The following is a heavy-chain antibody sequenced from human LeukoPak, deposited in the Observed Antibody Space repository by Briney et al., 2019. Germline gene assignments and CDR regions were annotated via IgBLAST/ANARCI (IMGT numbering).Heavy chain of an antibody. CDR2: ISSSSSTI. D-gene: IGHD5-12*01. Sequence: GGSLRLSCAASGFTFSGYSINWVRQAPGKGLEWVSYISSSSSTIYYADSVKGRFTISRDNAKNSLYLQMNSLRDEDTAVYYCARDERRYSGNPIDYWGQGTLVTVSS. CDR1: GFTFSGYS. CDR3: ARDERRYSGNPIDY. V-gene: IGHV3-48*02. J-gene: IGHJ4*02.